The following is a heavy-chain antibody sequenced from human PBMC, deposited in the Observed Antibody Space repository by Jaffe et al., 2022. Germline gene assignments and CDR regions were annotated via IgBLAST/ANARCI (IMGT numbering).Heavy chain of an antibody. D-gene: IGHD6-13*01. Sequence: QVQLQESGPGLVKPSETLSLTCTVSGDSINGCYWNWIRQSPGKGLEWIGYMYSSGSTNYNPSLRSRVTMSVDTSKNQFSLKLSSVTAADTAVYYCARDRGSNWPTYNFDDWGQGTLVTVSS. CDR1: GDSINGCY. CDR2: MYSSGST. V-gene: IGHV4-59*01. J-gene: IGHJ4*02. CDR3: ARDRGSNWPTYNFDD.